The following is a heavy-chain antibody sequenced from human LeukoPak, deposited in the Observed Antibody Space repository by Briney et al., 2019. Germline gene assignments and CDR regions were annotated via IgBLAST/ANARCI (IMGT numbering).Heavy chain of an antibody. CDR1: GFNFSNYD. J-gene: IGHJ4*02. Sequence: GGSLRLSCAASGFNFSNYDMHWVRQAPGKGQEWVAFIRYDGSDKYYADSVKGRFTISRDNAKNSLYLQMNSLRAEDTAVYYCARGAGAAAGTGDYWGQGTLVTVSS. CDR2: IRYDGSDK. CDR3: ARGAGAAAGTGDY. V-gene: IGHV3-30*02. D-gene: IGHD6-13*01.